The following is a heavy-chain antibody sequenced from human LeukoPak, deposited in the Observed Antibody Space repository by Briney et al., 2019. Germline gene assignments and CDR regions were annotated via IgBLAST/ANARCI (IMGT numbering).Heavy chain of an antibody. CDR1: GNYW. V-gene: IGHV3-74*01. CDR2: INGDGSWT. J-gene: IGHJ4*02. CDR3: VSIYETY. D-gene: IGHD3-3*02. Sequence: GGSLRLSCAASGNYWMHWVRQAPGKGLVWVSHINGDGSWTTYADSVKGRFTISKDNAKNTVYLQMNNLRAEDTAVYYCVSIYETYWGRGTLVTVSS.